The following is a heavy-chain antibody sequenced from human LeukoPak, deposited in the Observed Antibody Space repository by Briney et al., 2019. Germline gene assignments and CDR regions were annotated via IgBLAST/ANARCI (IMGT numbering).Heavy chain of an antibody. CDR3: ARGKVVAGTPGQNSWDS. CDR1: GYSISSGYY. V-gene: IGHV4-4*07. D-gene: IGHD6-19*01. CDR2: IYTSGTT. Sequence: SETLSLTCTVSGYSISSGYYWGWIRQPAGKGLEWIGRIYTSGTTNYNPSLKSRVSMSVDTSKNQFSLRLSSVTAADTAVYYCARGKVVAGTPGQNSWDSWGQGTLVTVSS. J-gene: IGHJ4*02.